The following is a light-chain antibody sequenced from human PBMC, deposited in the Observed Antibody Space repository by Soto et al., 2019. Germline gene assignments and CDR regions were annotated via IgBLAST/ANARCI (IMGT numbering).Light chain of an antibody. CDR1: SSNIGDNY. CDR2: DND. V-gene: IGLV1-51*01. J-gene: IGLJ1*01. CDR3: GTWDDRLDGNYV. Sequence: QSVLTQPPSVSAAPGQQVTISFSGSSSNIGDNYVSWYQHLPGTAPKLVVYDNDRRPSGIPGRFSGSKSGTSATLVITGLQTGDEADYYCGTWDDRLDGNYVFGTGTKLTVL.